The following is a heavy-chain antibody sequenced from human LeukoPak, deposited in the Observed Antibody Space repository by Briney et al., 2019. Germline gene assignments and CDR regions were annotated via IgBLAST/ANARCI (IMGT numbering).Heavy chain of an antibody. D-gene: IGHD3-3*01. CDR3: ARDPTPYYDFWSGPNQFDY. CDR1: GLTFSSYS. CDR2: INSDGSST. Sequence: PGGSLRLSCAASGLTFSSYSMNWVRQAPGKGLEWVSRINSDGSSTSYADSVKGRFTISRDNAKNTLYLQMNSLRAEDTAVYYCARDPTPYYDFWSGPNQFDYWGQGTLVTVSS. V-gene: IGHV3-74*01. J-gene: IGHJ4*02.